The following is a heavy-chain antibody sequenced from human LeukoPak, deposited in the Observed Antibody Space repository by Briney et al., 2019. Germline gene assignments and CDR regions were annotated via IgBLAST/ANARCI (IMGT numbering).Heavy chain of an antibody. D-gene: IGHD3-22*01. Sequence: SETLSLTCTVSGGSISGYYWSWIRQSPGKGLVWIVYIYYIGSPNYNPSLKSRVTISTDMSKNQFSLKLSSVTAADTALYYCARHFTYYYDSSGYPRDAFDIWGQGTMVTVSS. CDR3: ARHFTYYYDSSGYPRDAFDI. CDR2: IYYIGSP. CDR1: GGSISGYY. V-gene: IGHV4-59*08. J-gene: IGHJ3*02.